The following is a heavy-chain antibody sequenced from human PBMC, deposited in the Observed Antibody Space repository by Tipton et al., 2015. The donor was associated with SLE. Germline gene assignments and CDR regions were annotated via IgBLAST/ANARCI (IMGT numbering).Heavy chain of an antibody. D-gene: IGHD6-13*01. V-gene: IGHV5-10-1*01. CDR3: ARRDSISWYPFDY. CDR1: GYRFTSYW. Sequence: QSGPEVKKPGESLKISCKGSGYRFTSYWIGWVRQMPGKGLEWMGRIDPSDSYTNYSPSFQGHVTISADKSISTAYLQWSSLKASDTAMYYCARRDSISWYPFDYWGQGTLVTVSS. J-gene: IGHJ4*02. CDR2: IDPSDSYT.